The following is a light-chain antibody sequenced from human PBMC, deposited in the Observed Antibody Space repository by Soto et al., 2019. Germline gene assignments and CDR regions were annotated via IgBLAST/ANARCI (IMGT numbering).Light chain of an antibody. CDR3: MQALQSPRT. CDR1: QRLLHSNGYNY. Sequence: DVVMTQSPLSLPVTPGEPASISCNSSQRLLHSNGYNYLDWYLQRPGQSPQLLVYLGSNRASGVPDRFSGSGSGTDFTLKIIRVEAEDVGVYYCMQALQSPRTFGQGTKLEIK. J-gene: IGKJ2*01. CDR2: LGS. V-gene: IGKV2-28*01.